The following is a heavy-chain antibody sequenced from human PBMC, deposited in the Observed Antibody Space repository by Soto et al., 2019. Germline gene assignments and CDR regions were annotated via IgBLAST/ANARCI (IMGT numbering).Heavy chain of an antibody. CDR3: ARESDGLDY. CDR1: GGSISSSSYY. CDR2: IYYSGST. V-gene: IGHV4-39*07. J-gene: IGHJ4*02. Sequence: SETLSLTCTVSGGSISSSSYYWGWIRQPPGKGLEWIGSIYYSGSTYYNPSLKSRVTISVDTSKNQFSLKLSSVTAADTAVYYCARESDGLDYWGQGTLVTVSS.